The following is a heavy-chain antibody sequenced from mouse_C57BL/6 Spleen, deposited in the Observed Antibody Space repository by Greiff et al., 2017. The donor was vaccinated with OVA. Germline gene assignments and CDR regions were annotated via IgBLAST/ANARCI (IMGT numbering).Heavy chain of an antibody. V-gene: IGHV1-15*01. J-gene: IGHJ1*03. CDR3: TRALSGYGSSYEYGGV. D-gene: IGHD1-1*01. CDR2: IDPETGGT. Sequence: QVQLQQSGAELVRPGASVTLSCKASGYTFTDYEMHWVKQTPVHGLEWIGAIDPETGGTAYNQKFKGKAILTADKSSSTAYMELRSLTSEDSAVYSCTRALSGYGSSYEYGGVWGTATTVTVSS. CDR1: GYTFTDYE.